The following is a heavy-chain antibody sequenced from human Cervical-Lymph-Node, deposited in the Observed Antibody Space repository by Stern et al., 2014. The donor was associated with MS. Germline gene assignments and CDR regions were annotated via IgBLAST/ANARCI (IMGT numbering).Heavy chain of an antibody. CDR1: GGSFSDDY. D-gene: IGHD7-27*01. J-gene: IGHJ6*02. Sequence: QVQLQQWGAGLLKPSETLSLTCTVPGGSFSDDYWSWIRQPPGKGLEWIGEIIHSGSTNYNPSLKSRVTITLDTSNNQFSLKPSSGTAADTAVYYCTRGAGVYYYYGMDVWGQGTTVTVS. CDR3: TRGAGVYYYYGMDV. CDR2: IIHSGST. V-gene: IGHV4-34*01.